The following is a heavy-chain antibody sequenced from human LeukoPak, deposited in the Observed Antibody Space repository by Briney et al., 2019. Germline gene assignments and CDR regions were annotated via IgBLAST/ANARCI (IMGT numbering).Heavy chain of an antibody. J-gene: IGHJ4*02. CDR2: INPNSGGT. D-gene: IGHD4-23*01. CDR1: GYTFTGYY. V-gene: IGHV1-2*02. Sequence: ASVKVSCKASGYTFTGYYMHWVRPAPGQGLEWMGWINPNSGGTNYAQKFQGRVTMTRDTSISTAYMELSRLRSDDTAVYYCARDSTVVTLYGPSYYFDYWGQGTLVTVSS. CDR3: ARDSTVVTLYGPSYYFDY.